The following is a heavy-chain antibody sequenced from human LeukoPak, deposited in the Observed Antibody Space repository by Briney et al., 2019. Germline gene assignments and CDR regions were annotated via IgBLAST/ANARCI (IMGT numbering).Heavy chain of an antibody. J-gene: IGHJ1*01. CDR1: GYTFTGYY. CDR3: ARVRSGGYYYFQH. D-gene: IGHD1-26*01. V-gene: IGHV1-2*02. Sequence: ASVKVSCKASGYTFTGYYMHWVRQAPGQGLEWMGWINPNSGGTNYAQKFQGRVTMTRDTSISTAYMELSRLRSDDTAVYYCARVRSGGYYYFQHWGQGTLVTVSS. CDR2: INPNSGGT.